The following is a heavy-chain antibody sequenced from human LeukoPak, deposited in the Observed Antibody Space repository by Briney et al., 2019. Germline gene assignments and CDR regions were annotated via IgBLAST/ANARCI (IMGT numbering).Heavy chain of an antibody. CDR3: ARIYWQLGYYYMDV. J-gene: IGHJ6*03. CDR1: GGSISSSVYH. Sequence: PSETLSLTCTVSGGSISSSVYHWGWIRQPPGKGLEWIGTIYYSGSTYYNPSLKSRVTTSVDTPKNHFSLKLSSVTAADTAVYYCARIYWQLGYYYMDVWGKGTTVTVSS. D-gene: IGHD2-15*01. V-gene: IGHV4-39*07. CDR2: IYYSGST.